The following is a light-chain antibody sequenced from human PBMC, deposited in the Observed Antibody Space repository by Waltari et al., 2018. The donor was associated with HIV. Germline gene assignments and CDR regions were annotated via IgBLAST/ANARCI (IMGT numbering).Light chain of an antibody. V-gene: IGKV3-20*01. CDR1: QSVGSTY. Sequence: EIVLTQSPGTLSLSPGERATLPCRASQSVGSTYLVWYQQKPGQAPSLLIYAASSRATGIPDRFSGSGSGTDFTLTISRLEPEDFAVYYCHHYGTSPPWMFGQGTKVEMK. CDR3: HHYGTSPPWM. CDR2: AAS. J-gene: IGKJ1*01.